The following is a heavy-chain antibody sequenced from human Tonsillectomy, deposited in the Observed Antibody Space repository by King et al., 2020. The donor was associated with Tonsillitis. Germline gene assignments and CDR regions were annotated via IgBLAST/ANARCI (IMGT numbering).Heavy chain of an antibody. V-gene: IGHV4-39*01. Sequence: LQLQESGPGLVKPSETLSLTCTVSGGSISSSSYYWGWIRQPPGKGLEWIGSIYYSGSTYYNPSLKSRVTISVDTSKNQFSLKLSSVTAADTAVYYCARVAALPPPANWFDPWGQGTLVTVSS. CDR1: GGSISSSSYY. J-gene: IGHJ5*02. CDR3: ARVAALPPPANWFDP. D-gene: IGHD6-6*01. CDR2: IYYSGST.